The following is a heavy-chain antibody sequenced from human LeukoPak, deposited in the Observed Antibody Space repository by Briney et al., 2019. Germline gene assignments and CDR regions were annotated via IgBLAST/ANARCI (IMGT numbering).Heavy chain of an antibody. CDR3: AKHIEGCSSTSCYTY. V-gene: IGHV3-23*01. Sequence: GGSLRLSCAASGFTFSSYAMSWVRQAPGKGLEWVSAISGSGGSTYYADSVKGRFTISRDNSKNTLYLRMNRLRAEDTAVYYCAKHIEGCSSTSCYTYWGQGTVATVSS. CDR2: ISGSGGST. J-gene: IGHJ4*02. CDR1: GFTFSSYA. D-gene: IGHD2-2*01.